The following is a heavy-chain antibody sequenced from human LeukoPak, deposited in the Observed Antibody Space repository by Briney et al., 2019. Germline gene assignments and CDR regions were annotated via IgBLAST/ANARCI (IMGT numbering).Heavy chain of an antibody. CDR1: GGSISSGSYY. J-gene: IGHJ4*02. CDR2: IYTSGST. CDR3: ARGRSRLSVIDY. V-gene: IGHV4-61*02. Sequence: SETLSLTCTVSGGSISSGSYYWSWIRQPAGKGLEWIGRIYTSGSTNYNPSLKSRVTISVDTSKNQFSLKLSSVTAADTAVYYCARGRSRLSVIDYWGQGTLVTVSS. D-gene: IGHD3-10*01.